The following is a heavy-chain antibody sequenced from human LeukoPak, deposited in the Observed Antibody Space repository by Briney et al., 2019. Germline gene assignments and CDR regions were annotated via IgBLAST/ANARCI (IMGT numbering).Heavy chain of an antibody. J-gene: IGHJ4*02. CDR2: ISAYNGNT. CDR1: GYTFTSYG. D-gene: IGHD3-22*01. V-gene: IGHV1-18*01. Sequence: ASVKVSCKASGYTFTSYGISWVRQAPGQGLEWMGWISAYNGNTNYAQKLQGRVTMTTDTSTSTAYMELRSLRSDDTAVYYCARRPGGYYDSSGYYFLDYWGQGTLVTVSS. CDR3: ARRPGGYYDSSGYYFLDY.